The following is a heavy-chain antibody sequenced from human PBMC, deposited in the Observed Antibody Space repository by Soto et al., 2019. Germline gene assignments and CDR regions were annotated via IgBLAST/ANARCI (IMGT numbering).Heavy chain of an antibody. Sequence: SGPTLVNPTQPLTLTCTFSGFSLTTGVGVGWMRQPPGKALEWLALIYCNDSNPYNPSLKTSLTITTPTSKNQVVLTMTDMDPVDTATYYCAHRVNTPRGPYNYFGPWGQGTIVTVSS. CDR1: GFSLTTGVG. CDR3: AHRVNTPRGPYNYFGP. V-gene: IGHV2-5*01. CDR2: IYCNDSN. D-gene: IGHD3-22*01. J-gene: IGHJ5*02.